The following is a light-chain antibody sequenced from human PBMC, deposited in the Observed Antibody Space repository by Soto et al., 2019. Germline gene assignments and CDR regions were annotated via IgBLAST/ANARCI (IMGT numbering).Light chain of an antibody. Sequence: DIQMTQSPSAMSASVGDRVTITCRASQGISNYLAWFQQTPGKVPKRLIYAASSLQSGVPSRFSGGGAGTEFTLAINSLQPGDFATYNCLQHNSYQYTFGQGTKLEIK. CDR3: LQHNSYQYT. V-gene: IGKV1-17*03. CDR1: QGISNY. CDR2: AAS. J-gene: IGKJ2*01.